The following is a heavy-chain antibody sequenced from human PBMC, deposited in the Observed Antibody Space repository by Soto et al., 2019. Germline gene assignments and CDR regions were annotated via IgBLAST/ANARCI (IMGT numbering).Heavy chain of an antibody. CDR2: ITQDGSEK. D-gene: IGHD5-18*01. J-gene: IGHJ4*02. CDR1: GLTFSSYW. CDR3: AREKLSYGSFSFDY. Sequence: TLSCAASGLTFSSYWMSWVHQAPGQRLAWVANITQDGSEKYYVDSVKGRFTISRDTARNSLYLQMNSLRSEDTAVYYCAREKLSYGSFSFDYSGQGTFVTVSS. V-gene: IGHV3-7*03.